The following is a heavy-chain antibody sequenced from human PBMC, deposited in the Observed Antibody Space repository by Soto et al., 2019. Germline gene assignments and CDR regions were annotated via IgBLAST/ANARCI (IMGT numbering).Heavy chain of an antibody. D-gene: IGHD2-21*01. CDR2: ISSTGDLI. J-gene: IGHJ4*02. CDR3: ATWAIAVGGEGF. CDR1: GFTFSGFW. Sequence: GGSLRLSCAASGFTFSGFWMNWVRQAPGKGLEWISYISSTGDLIFYADSVKGRFTIARDIAKNSLYLQMDSLRDEDSAVYYCATWAIAVGGEGFWGQGTLVTVSS. V-gene: IGHV3-48*02.